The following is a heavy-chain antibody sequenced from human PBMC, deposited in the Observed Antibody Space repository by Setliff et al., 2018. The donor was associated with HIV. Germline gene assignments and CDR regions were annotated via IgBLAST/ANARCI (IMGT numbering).Heavy chain of an antibody. CDR1: GGSISSGSYY. Sequence: LSLTCTVSGGSISSGSYYWSWIRQPPGKGLEWIGSIYYSGSTYYNPSLKSRVTISVDTSKNQFSLKLSSVTAADTAVYYCARTWWLRSNWFDPWGQGTMVTVSS. V-gene: IGHV4-39*01. CDR2: IYYSGST. CDR3: ARTWWLRSNWFDP. D-gene: IGHD5-12*01. J-gene: IGHJ5*01.